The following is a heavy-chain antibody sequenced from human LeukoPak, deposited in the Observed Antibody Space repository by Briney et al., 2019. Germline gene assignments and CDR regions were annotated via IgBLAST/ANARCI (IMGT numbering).Heavy chain of an antibody. Sequence: PGGSLRLSCAASGFTFRNYWMHWVRQAPGKGLVWVSRIKNDGTTINYADSVKGRFTISRDNAKNTLYLQMNSLRAEDTAVYYCASVRAVAGTAFDIWGQGTMVTVSS. D-gene: IGHD6-19*01. CDR2: IKNDGTTI. J-gene: IGHJ3*02. CDR1: GFTFRNYW. CDR3: ASVRAVAGTAFDI. V-gene: IGHV3-74*01.